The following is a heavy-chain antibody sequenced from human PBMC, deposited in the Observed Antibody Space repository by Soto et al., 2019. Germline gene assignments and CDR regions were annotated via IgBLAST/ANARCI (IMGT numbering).Heavy chain of an antibody. V-gene: IGHV3-15*01. CDR2: IKSKTDGGTT. CDR3: TTPKKNYYYYMDV. J-gene: IGHJ6*03. Sequence: GGSLRLSCAASGFTFSNAWMSWVRQAPGKGLEWVGRIKSKTDGGTTDYAAPVKGRFTISRDDSKNTLYLQMNSLKTEDTAVYYCTTPKKNYYYYMDVWGKGTTVTVSS. CDR1: GFTFSNAW.